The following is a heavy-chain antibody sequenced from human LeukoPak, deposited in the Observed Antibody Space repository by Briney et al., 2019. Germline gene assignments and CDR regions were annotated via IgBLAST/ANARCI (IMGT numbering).Heavy chain of an antibody. V-gene: IGHV3-30-3*01. CDR3: ARDGLELRAFDI. Sequence: PGGSLRLSCAASGFTFSSYAMHWVRQAPGKGLEWVTVIPYHGSNKYYADSVKGRFTISRDNSKNTLYLQMNSLRAEDTAVYYCARDGLELRAFDIWGQGTMVTVSS. D-gene: IGHD1-26*01. J-gene: IGHJ3*02. CDR1: GFTFSSYA. CDR2: IPYHGSNK.